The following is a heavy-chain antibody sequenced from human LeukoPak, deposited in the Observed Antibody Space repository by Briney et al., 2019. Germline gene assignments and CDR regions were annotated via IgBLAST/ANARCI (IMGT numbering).Heavy chain of an antibody. Sequence: SGTLSLTCTVSGGSISGGNYYWNWIRQPPGKGLEWIGYIYYSGSTYYNPSLKSRVTISVDTSRNQFSLRLNSVTAADTAVYYCARFLSSYSNSTFDSWGQGTQVTVSS. CDR1: GGSISGGNYY. V-gene: IGHV4-30-4*01. D-gene: IGHD6-13*01. J-gene: IGHJ4*02. CDR2: IYYSGST. CDR3: ARFLSSYSNSTFDS.